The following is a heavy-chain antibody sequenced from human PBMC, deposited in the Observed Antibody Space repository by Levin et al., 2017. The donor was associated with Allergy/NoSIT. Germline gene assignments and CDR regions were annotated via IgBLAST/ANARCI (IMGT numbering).Heavy chain of an antibody. CDR3: ARDVAVGPSWFDP. J-gene: IGHJ5*02. V-gene: IGHV3-30*04. CDR2: ISYDGSNK. CDR1: GFTFSSYA. Sequence: GGSLRLSCAASGFTFSSYAMHWVRQAPGKGLEWVAVISYDGSNKYYADSVKGRFTISRDNSKNTLYLQMNSLRAEDTAVYYCARDVAVGPSWFDPWGQGTLVTVSS. D-gene: IGHD6-19*01.